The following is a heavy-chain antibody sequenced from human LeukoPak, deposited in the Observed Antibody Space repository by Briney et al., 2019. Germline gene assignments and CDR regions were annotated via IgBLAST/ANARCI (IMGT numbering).Heavy chain of an antibody. V-gene: IGHV1-69*04. CDR2: IIPILGIA. J-gene: IGHJ4*02. D-gene: IGHD2/OR15-2a*01. CDR3: ASSTPTYYFDY. Sequence: SVKVSCKASGGTFSSYAISWVRQAPGQGLEWMGRIIPILGIANYAQKFQGRVTITADKSTSTAYMELSSLRSEDTAVYYCASSTPTYYFDYWGQGTLVTVSS. CDR1: GGTFSSYA.